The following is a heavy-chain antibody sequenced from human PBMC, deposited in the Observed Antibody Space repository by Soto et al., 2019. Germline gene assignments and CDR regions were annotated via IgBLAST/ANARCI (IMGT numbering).Heavy chain of an antibody. Sequence: GGSLRLSCAAPGFTFSSYGMHWVRQAPGKGQEWVAVISYDGSNKYYADSVKGRFTISRDNSKNTLYLQMNSLRAEDTAVYYCAKALITGSPFDYWGQGT. V-gene: IGHV3-30*18. J-gene: IGHJ4*02. CDR3: AKALITGSPFDY. CDR1: GFTFSSYG. D-gene: IGHD1-20*01. CDR2: ISYDGSNK.